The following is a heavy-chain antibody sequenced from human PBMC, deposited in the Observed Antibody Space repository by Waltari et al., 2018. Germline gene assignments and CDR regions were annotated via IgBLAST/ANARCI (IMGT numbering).Heavy chain of an antibody. CDR2: FIPILGIA. D-gene: IGHD6-13*01. CDR1: GGTFSSYA. CDR3: ARTGGIAAAEEH. V-gene: IGHV1-69*04. Sequence: QVQLVQSGAEVKKPGSSVKVSCKASGGTFSSYAIRRVRQAPGQGLEWMGGFIPILGIAHYAQKFQGRVTITADESTSTAYMELSSLRSEDTAVYYCARTGGIAAAEEHWGQGTLVTVSS. J-gene: IGHJ1*01.